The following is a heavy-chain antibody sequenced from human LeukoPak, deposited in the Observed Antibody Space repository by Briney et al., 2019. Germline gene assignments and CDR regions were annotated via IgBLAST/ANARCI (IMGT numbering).Heavy chain of an antibody. CDR1: GGSISTSFSY. CDR3: ARLKLGAYFDL. J-gene: IGHJ2*01. CDR2: IYYSGST. Sequence: SETLSLTCTVSGGSISTSFSYWGWIRQPPGKGLEWIGSIYYSGSTYYSPSLKSRVSISVDTSKNQFSLNLTSVTAADTALYYCARLKLGAYFDLWGRGTLVTVSS. V-gene: IGHV4-39*01. D-gene: IGHD3-16*01.